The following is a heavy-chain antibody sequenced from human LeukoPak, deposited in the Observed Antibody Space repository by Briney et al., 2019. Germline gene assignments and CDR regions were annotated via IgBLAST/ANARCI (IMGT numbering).Heavy chain of an antibody. CDR1: GFTFDDYA. Sequence: GRSLRLSCAASGFTFDDYAMHWVRQAPGKGLEWVSGISWNSGSIVYADSVKGRFTITRDNAKNSLYLQMNSLRAEDTALYYCAKDRSSGTFDYWGQGTLVTVSS. CDR3: AKDRSSGTFDY. J-gene: IGHJ4*02. D-gene: IGHD3-3*01. V-gene: IGHV3-9*01. CDR2: ISWNSGSI.